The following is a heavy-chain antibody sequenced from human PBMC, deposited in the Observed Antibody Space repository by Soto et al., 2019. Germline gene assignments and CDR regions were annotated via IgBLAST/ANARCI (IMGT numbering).Heavy chain of an antibody. CDR1: GDSIHNYW. CDR2: FYYRGDT. J-gene: IGHJ3*02. V-gene: IGHV4-59*01. D-gene: IGHD2-8*02. Sequence: GPGPRITSETLSLTCTVSGDSIHNYWWSWIRRPPGKALEWIGYFYYRGDTNYNPSLKSRVTISGDMSKNQLSLRLTSVTAADTAVYYCAKATATGGGAIEIRGQATMVTVSS. CDR3: AKATATGGGAIEI.